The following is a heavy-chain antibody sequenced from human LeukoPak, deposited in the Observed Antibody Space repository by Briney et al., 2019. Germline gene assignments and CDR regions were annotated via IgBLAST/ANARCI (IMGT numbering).Heavy chain of an antibody. CDR1: GFTFDDYA. D-gene: IGHD6-13*01. CDR3: AKDRSSSWYYFDY. V-gene: IGHV3-9*01. J-gene: IGHJ4*02. Sequence: PGRSLRLSCAASGFTFDDYAMHWVRQAPGKGLEWVSGISWNSGGIGYADSVKGRFTISRDNAKNSLYLQMNSLRAEDTALYYCAKDRSSSWYYFDYWGQGTLVTVSS. CDR2: ISWNSGGI.